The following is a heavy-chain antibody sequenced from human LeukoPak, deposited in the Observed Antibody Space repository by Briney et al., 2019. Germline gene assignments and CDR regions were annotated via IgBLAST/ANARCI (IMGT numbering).Heavy chain of an antibody. CDR2: ISPNSGGT. CDR3: ARGRPEGY. Sequence: ASVKVSCKASVYTFTGYYMHGVPHAPGQGLEWMGWISPNSGGTKYAQKFKGRVTMTRDTSISTAYMELSRLRSDDTAVYYCARGRPEGYWGQGTLVTVSS. J-gene: IGHJ4*02. V-gene: IGHV1-2*02. CDR1: VYTFTGYY.